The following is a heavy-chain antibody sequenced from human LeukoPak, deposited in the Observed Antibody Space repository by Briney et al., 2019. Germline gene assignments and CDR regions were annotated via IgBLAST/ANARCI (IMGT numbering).Heavy chain of an antibody. D-gene: IGHD4-17*01. J-gene: IGHJ4*02. Sequence: SETLSLTCTVSGGSISSYYWSWIRQPAGKGLEWIGRIYTSGSTNYNPSLKSRVTISVDKSKNQFSLKLSSVTAADTAVYYCATNFDNGDYRYWGQGTLVTVSS. CDR1: GGSISSYY. CDR2: IYTSGST. V-gene: IGHV4-4*07. CDR3: ATNFDNGDYRY.